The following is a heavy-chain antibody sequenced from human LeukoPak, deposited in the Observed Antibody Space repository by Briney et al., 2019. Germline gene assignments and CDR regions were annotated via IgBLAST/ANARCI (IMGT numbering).Heavy chain of an antibody. CDR2: ISGSGGSS. Sequence: GGSLRLSCAASGFTFSSYAMTWVRQAPGKGLEWVSGISGSGGSSYSADSVKGRFTISRDNSKNTLYLQMNSLRAEDTAVYNCARDRGSREDGMDVWGQGTTVTVSS. CDR3: ARDRGSREDGMDV. V-gene: IGHV3-23*01. D-gene: IGHD1-26*01. CDR1: GFTFSSYA. J-gene: IGHJ6*02.